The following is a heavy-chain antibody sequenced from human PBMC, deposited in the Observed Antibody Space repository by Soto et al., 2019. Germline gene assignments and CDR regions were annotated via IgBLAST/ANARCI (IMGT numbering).Heavy chain of an antibody. CDR3: AKPSSPSSGFSLAPAQFDY. CDR2: ISYDVTKK. D-gene: IGHD3-22*01. Sequence: PVGSLRLSCAASGFTFSSYDMHWVRQAPGKGLEWVAIISYDVTKKYYADSVRGRLTISRDNSKNTLYLQMNSLRAEDTAVYYCAKPSSPSSGFSLAPAQFDYWGQGTLVTVSS. J-gene: IGHJ4*02. CDR1: GFTFSSYD. V-gene: IGHV3-30*18.